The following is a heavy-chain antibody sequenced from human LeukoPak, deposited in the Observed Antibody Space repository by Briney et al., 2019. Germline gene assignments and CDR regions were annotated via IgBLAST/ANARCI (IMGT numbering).Heavy chain of an antibody. Sequence: SETLSLTCTVSGGSISSSEYYWGWIRQPPGKGLEWLGCIYHSGSTYYTPSLKSRVTISIDTSKNQFSLKLTSVTAADTAVYYCARDPTSGNSGGVFDYWGQGTLVTVSS. J-gene: IGHJ4*02. CDR2: IYHSGST. V-gene: IGHV4-39*07. CDR3: ARDPTSGNSGGVFDY. D-gene: IGHD4-23*01. CDR1: GGSISSSEYY.